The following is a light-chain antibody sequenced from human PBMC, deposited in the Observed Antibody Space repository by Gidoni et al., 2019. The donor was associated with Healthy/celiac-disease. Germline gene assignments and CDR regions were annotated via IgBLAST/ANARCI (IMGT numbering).Light chain of an antibody. Sequence: QSALTHPASVSGSPGQSITISCTGTSSDVGGYNYVSWYQQHPGKAPKLMIYDVSNRPSGVSNRFSGSKSGNTASLTISGLQAEDEADYYCRSYTSSSPRVFGGGTKLTVL. CDR1: SSDVGGYNY. CDR3: RSYTSSSPRV. V-gene: IGLV2-14*01. J-gene: IGLJ3*02. CDR2: DVS.